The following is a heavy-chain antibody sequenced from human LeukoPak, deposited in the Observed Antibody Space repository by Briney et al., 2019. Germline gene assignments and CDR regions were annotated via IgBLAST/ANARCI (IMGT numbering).Heavy chain of an antibody. CDR1: GFVFSHFN. Sequence: GGSLRLSCAASGFVFSHFNMHWVRQAPGKGLEWVAFIFYEEGKRSYSDSVKGRFTISRDNAKNSLYLQMNSLRAEDTAVYYCATGSRSSGRYYFDYWGQGTLVTVSS. J-gene: IGHJ4*02. CDR2: IFYEEGKR. D-gene: IGHD6-19*01. CDR3: ATGSRSSGRYYFDY. V-gene: IGHV3-33*03.